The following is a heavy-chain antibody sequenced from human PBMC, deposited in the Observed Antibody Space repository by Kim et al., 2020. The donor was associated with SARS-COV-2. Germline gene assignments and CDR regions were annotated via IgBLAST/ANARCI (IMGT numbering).Heavy chain of an antibody. Sequence: ASVKVSCKASGYTFTSYGISWVRQAPGQGLEWMGWISAYNGNTNYAQKLQGRVTMTTDTSTSTAYMELRSLRSDDTAVYYCARGGLRRYFDWLSLRGWGQGTLVTVSS. J-gene: IGHJ4*02. CDR3: ARGGLRRYFDWLSLRG. CDR1: GYTFTSYG. V-gene: IGHV1-18*01. CDR2: ISAYNGNT. D-gene: IGHD3-9*01.